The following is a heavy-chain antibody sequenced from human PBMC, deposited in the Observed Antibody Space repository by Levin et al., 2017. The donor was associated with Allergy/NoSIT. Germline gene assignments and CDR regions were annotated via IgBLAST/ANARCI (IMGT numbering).Heavy chain of an antibody. CDR3: ASETYYYHCGSSTYSYYGLDV. D-gene: IGHD3-22*01. CDR1: GVSISRSY. V-gene: IGHV4-59*01. Sequence: SETLSLTCSVSGVSISRSYWIWIRQPPGKGLEWIGYLHYSGNTNYNPSLKRRVTMSVDMSKNQLSLKLTSVTAADTALYYCASETYYYHCGSSTYSYYGLDVWGQGTTVTVSS. CDR2: LHYSGNT. J-gene: IGHJ6*02.